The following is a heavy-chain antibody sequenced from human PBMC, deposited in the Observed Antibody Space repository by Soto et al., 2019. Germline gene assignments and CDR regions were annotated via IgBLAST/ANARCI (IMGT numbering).Heavy chain of an antibody. J-gene: IGHJ6*02. V-gene: IGHV7-4-1*01. CDR2: INTNTGNP. D-gene: IGHD3-22*01. CDR3: ARGEVVTALDYYYYGMDV. CDR1: GFTFTCYA. Sequence: ASVKVSCKASGFTFTCYAMNWARHSPGQGLEWMGWINTNTGNPTYAQGFTGRFVFSLDTSVSTAYLQICSLKAEDTAVYYCARGEVVTALDYYYYGMDVWGQGTTVTVSS.